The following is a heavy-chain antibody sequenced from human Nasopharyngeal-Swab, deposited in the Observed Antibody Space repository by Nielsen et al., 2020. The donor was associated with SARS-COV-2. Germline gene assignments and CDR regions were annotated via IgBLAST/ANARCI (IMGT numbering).Heavy chain of an antibody. D-gene: IGHD6-13*01. CDR3: AKDGSSSSRQYYFDY. Sequence: GESLKISCAASGFTFSSYAMSWVRQAPGKGLEWVSAISGSGGSTYYADSMKGRFTISRDNSKNTLYLQMNSLRAEDTAVYYCAKDGSSSSRQYYFDYWGQGTLVTVSS. CDR1: GFTFSSYA. CDR2: ISGSGGST. J-gene: IGHJ4*02. V-gene: IGHV3-23*01.